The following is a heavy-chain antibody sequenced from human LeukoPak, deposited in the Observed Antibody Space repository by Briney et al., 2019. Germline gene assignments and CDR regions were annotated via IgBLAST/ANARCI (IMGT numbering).Heavy chain of an antibody. Sequence: APVKVSCKASGYTFTGYYMHWVRQAPGQGLEWMGWINPNSGGTNYAQKFQGRVTMTRDTSISTAYMELSRLRSDDTAVYYCARAPNYCSSTSCQSLGYWGQGTLVTVSS. J-gene: IGHJ4*02. D-gene: IGHD2-2*01. V-gene: IGHV1-2*02. CDR1: GYTFTGYY. CDR2: INPNSGGT. CDR3: ARAPNYCSSTSCQSLGY.